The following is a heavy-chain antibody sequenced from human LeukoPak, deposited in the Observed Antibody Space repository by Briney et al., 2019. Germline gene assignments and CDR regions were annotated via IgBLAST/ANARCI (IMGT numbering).Heavy chain of an antibody. CDR2: IIPIFGTA. CDR1: GGTFSSYA. V-gene: IGHV1-69*05. J-gene: IGHJ3*02. CDR3: ARNPCGGDCYSDPNDAFDI. Sequence: SVKVSCKASGGTFSSYAIGWVRQAPGQGLEWMGGIIPIFGTANYAQKFQGRVTITTDESTSTAYMELSSLRSEDTAVYYCARNPCGGDCYSDPNDAFDIWGQGTMVTVSS. D-gene: IGHD2-21*02.